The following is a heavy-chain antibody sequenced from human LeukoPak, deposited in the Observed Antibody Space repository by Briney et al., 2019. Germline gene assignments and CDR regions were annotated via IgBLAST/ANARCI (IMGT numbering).Heavy chain of an antibody. V-gene: IGHV3-30*18. CDR3: AKGQQLATRGYFQH. CDR2: ISYDGSNK. Sequence: GGSLRVSCAASGFTFSRYGMHGVRQAPGKGLEWVAVISYDGSNKYYADSVKGRFTISRDNSKNTLYLQMNSLRAEDTAVYYCAKGQQLATRGYFQHWGQGTLVTVSS. J-gene: IGHJ1*01. CDR1: GFTFSRYG. D-gene: IGHD6-13*01.